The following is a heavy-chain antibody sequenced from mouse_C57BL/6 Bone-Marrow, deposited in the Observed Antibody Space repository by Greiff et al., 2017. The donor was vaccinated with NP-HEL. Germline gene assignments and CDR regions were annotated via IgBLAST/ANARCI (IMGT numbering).Heavy chain of an antibody. CDR2: IDPENGDT. J-gene: IGHJ3*01. CDR1: GFNIKDDY. D-gene: IGHD3-1*01. V-gene: IGHV14-4*01. CDR3: TTRAWFAY. Sequence: VQLQQSGAELVRPGASVKLSCTASGFNIKDDYMHWVKQRPEQGLEWIGWIDPENGDTEYASKFQGKATITADTSSNTAYLQLSSLTSEDTAVYYCTTRAWFAYGGQGTLVTVSA.